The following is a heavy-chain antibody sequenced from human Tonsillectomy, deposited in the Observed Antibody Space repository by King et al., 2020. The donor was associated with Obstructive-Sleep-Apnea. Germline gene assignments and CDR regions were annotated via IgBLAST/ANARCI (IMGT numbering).Heavy chain of an antibody. D-gene: IGHD4-17*01. V-gene: IGHV3-33*01. J-gene: IGHJ6*02. CDR2: IWYDGSNK. CDR1: GFTFSSYG. Sequence: VQLVESGGGVVQPGRSLRLSCAASGFTFSSYGMHWVRQAPGKGLEWVAVIWYDGSNKYYADSVKGRFTISRDNSKNTLYLQMNSLRAEDTAVYYCARDNHGDYGVYGMDVWGQGTTVTVSS. CDR3: ARDNHGDYGVYGMDV.